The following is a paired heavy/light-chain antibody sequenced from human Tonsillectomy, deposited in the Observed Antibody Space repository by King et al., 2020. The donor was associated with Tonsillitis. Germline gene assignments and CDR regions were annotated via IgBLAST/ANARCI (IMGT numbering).Heavy chain of an antibody. CDR3: AKVPGDFWSTSYYFDY. D-gene: IGHD3-3*01. CDR2: ISGSGVGT. J-gene: IGHJ4*02. CDR1: GFTFSTFA. V-gene: IGHV3-23*01. Sequence: EVQLLESGGGLVQPGGSLRLSCAASGFTFSTFAMSWVRQAPGKGLEWVSAISGSGVGTYYSDSVKGRFTMSRDNSKRTLYLQMNSLRAEDTAVYYCAKVPGDFWSTSYYFDYWGLGTLVTVSS.
Light chain of an antibody. CDR3: QAWDSNTVV. CDR1: KLGDKF. CDR2: QDS. Sequence: SYDLTQPPSVSVSPGQTASITCFGDKLGDKFACWYQQKSGQSPVLVISQDSERPSGIPERFSGSNSGNTATLTIRGTQAMDEADYFCQAWDSNTVVFGGGTKLTVL. J-gene: IGLJ2*01. V-gene: IGLV3-1*01.